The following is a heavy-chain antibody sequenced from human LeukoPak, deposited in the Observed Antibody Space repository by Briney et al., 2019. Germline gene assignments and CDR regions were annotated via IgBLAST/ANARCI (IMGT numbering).Heavy chain of an antibody. Sequence: GWSLRLSCRASGFTLSSYSMNWVRQAAGKGLEWVSYISSSSGTIYYAASVKGRFTISRDNAKNSLYLQMNSLRDEDTAVYYCARAVAAAMFAGAYWGQGTLVTVSS. J-gene: IGHJ4*02. V-gene: IGHV3-48*02. CDR1: GFTLSSYS. CDR2: ISSSSGTI. D-gene: IGHD2-2*01. CDR3: ARAVAAAMFAGAY.